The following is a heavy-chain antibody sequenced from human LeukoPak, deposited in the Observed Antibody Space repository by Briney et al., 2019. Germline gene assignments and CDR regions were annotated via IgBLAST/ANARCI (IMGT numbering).Heavy chain of an antibody. CDR3: APRRVGDDAFDI. CDR1: GGSFSGYY. D-gene: IGHD1-26*01. J-gene: IGHJ3*02. Sequence: SETLSLTCAVYGGSFSGYYWSWIRQPPGKGLEWIGEINHSGSTNYNPSLKSRVTISVDTSKNQFSLKLSSVTAADTAVYYCAPRRVGDDAFDIWGQGTMVTVSS. CDR2: INHSGST. V-gene: IGHV4-34*01.